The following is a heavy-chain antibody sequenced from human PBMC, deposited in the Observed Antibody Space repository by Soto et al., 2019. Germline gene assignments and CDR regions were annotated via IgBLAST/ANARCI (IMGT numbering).Heavy chain of an antibody. CDR2: IWYDGTNE. V-gene: IGHV3-33*01. Sequence: QVQLVESGGGVVQPGRSLRLSCAASGFTFSSDGMHWVRQAPGKGLEWVAVIWYDGTNENYGDSVKGRFTISRDNSQTTLYLQMNSLRPEDTAVYYCARDDYSNARAFDIWGQGTMVTVSS. CDR3: ARDDYSNARAFDI. CDR1: GFTFSSDG. D-gene: IGHD4-17*01. J-gene: IGHJ3*02.